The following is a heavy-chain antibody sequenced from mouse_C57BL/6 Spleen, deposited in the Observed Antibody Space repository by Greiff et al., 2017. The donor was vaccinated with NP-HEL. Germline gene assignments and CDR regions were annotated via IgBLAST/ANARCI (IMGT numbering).Heavy chain of an antibody. J-gene: IGHJ4*01. CDR1: GYAFSSSW. Sequence: VQLQQSGPELVKPGASVKISCKASGYAFSSSWMNWVKQRPGKGLEWIGRIYPGDGDTNYNGKFKGKATLTADKSSSTAYMQLSSLTSEDSAVYFGARHYGSSLYAMDYWGQGTSVTVSS. V-gene: IGHV1-82*01. D-gene: IGHD1-1*01. CDR3: ARHYGSSLYAMDY. CDR2: IYPGDGDT.